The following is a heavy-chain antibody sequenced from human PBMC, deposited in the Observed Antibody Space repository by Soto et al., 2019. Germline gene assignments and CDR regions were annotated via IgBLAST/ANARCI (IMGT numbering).Heavy chain of an antibody. J-gene: IGHJ6*03. CDR1: GYTFTSYA. D-gene: IGHD6-13*01. V-gene: IGHV1-3*01. Sequence: VASVKVSCKASGYTFTSYAMHWVRQAPGQRLEWMGWINAGNGNTKYSQKFQGRVTITRDTSASTAYMELSSLRSEDTAVYYCAREVGIAAAGTGYYYYYMDVWGKGTTVTVSS. CDR3: AREVGIAAAGTGYYYYYMDV. CDR2: INAGNGNT.